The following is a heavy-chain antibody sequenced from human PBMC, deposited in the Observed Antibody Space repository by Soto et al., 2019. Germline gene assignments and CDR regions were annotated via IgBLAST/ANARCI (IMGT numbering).Heavy chain of an antibody. D-gene: IGHD6-13*01. CDR3: ARMGSSWYMAAFDI. CDR1: GGSISSYY. CDR2: IYYSGST. V-gene: IGHV4-59*08. J-gene: IGHJ3*02. Sequence: SETLSLTCTVSGGSISSYYWSWIRQPPGKGLEWIGYIYYSGSTNYNPSLKSRVTISVDTSKNQFSLKLSSVTAADTAVYYCARMGSSWYMAAFDIWGQGTMVTGSS.